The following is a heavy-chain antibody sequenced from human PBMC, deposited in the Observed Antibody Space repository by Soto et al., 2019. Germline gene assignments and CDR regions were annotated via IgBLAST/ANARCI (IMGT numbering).Heavy chain of an antibody. CDR3: ARGPYSSSWYYFDY. J-gene: IGHJ4*02. V-gene: IGHV1-69*01. CDR2: IIPIFGTA. CDR1: GGTFSSYS. Sequence: SVKVSCKASGGTFSSYSISWVRQAPGQGLEWMGGIIPIFGTANYAQKFQGRVAITADESTSTAYMELSSLRSEDTAVYYCARGPYSSSWYYFDYWGQGTLVTVSS. D-gene: IGHD6-13*01.